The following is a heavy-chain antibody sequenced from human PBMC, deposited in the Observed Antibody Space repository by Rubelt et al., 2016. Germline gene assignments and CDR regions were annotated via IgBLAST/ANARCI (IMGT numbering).Heavy chain of an antibody. D-gene: IGHD3-10*01. CDR1: GFTFSSYW. CDR3: ARVYGSGSSFYYYYGMDV. CDR2: INSDGSCT. V-gene: IGHV3-74*01. Sequence: CAASGFTFSSYWMHWVRQAPGKRLVWVSRINSDGSCTSYADSVKGRFTISRDNAKNTLYLQMNSLRAEDTAVYYCARVYGSGSSFYYYYGMDVWGQGTTVTVSS. J-gene: IGHJ6*02.